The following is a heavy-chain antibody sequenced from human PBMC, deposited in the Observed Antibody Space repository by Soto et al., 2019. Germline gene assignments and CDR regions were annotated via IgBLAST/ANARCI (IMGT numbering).Heavy chain of an antibody. CDR2: IYYSGST. J-gene: IGHJ5*02. D-gene: IGHD3-16*01. CDR1: GGSISRYY. V-gene: IGHV4-59*01. Sequence: PSETLSLTCTVSGGSISRYYWSWIRQPPGKGLEWIGYIYYSGSTNYNPSLKSRVTISVDTSKNQFSLKPSSVTAADTAVYYCAREMSLTFGNRNKAWFDPWGQGTLVTVSS. CDR3: AREMSLTFGNRNKAWFDP.